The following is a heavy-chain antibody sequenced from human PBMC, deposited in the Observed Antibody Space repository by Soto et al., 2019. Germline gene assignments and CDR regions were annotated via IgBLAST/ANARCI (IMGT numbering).Heavy chain of an antibody. J-gene: IGHJ6*02. V-gene: IGHV1-2*04. CDR2: INPNSGGT. Sequence: ASVKVSCKASGCTFTGYYMHWVRQAPGQGLEWMGWINPNSGGTNYAQKFQGWVTMTRDTSISTAYMELSRLRSDDTAVYYCARDRGTYYYDSSGLWAPSYYGMDVWGQGTTVTVSS. CDR1: GCTFTGYY. CDR3: ARDRGTYYYDSSGLWAPSYYGMDV. D-gene: IGHD3-22*01.